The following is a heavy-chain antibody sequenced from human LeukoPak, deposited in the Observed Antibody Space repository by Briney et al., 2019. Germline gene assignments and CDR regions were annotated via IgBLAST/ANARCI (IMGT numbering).Heavy chain of an antibody. V-gene: IGHV4-59*01. J-gene: IGHJ4*02. CDR3: ARGLQTTYYYDTTGNFLDY. CDR1: GGSISSYY. CDR2: ISYSGST. Sequence: ALETLSLTCTVSGGSISSYYWSWIRQPPGKGLEWIGYISYSGSTNYNPSLKSRVTISVDTSKNQFSVTLSSVTAADTAVYYCARGLQTTYYYDTTGNFLDYWSQGTLVTVSS. D-gene: IGHD3-22*01.